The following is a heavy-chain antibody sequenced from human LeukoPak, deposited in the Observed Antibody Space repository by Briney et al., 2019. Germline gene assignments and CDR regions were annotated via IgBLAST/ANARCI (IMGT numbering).Heavy chain of an antibody. Sequence: GGSLRLSCAASGFTFSSSVMSWVRQAPGKGLEWVSSISGNGGSTYYADSVQGRFTISRDNSKNTLYLQMNGLRAEDTAVNYCATEYSGGHYYFNYWGQGTLVTVSS. CDR1: GFTFSSSV. V-gene: IGHV3-23*01. CDR3: ATEYSGGHYYFNY. J-gene: IGHJ4*02. D-gene: IGHD6-19*01. CDR2: ISGNGGST.